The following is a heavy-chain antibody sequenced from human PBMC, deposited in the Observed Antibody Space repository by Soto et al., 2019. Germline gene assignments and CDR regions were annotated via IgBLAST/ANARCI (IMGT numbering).Heavy chain of an antibody. CDR2: ISGSGDST. J-gene: IGHJ1*01. Sequence: EVPLLESGGGLVQPGGSLRLSCAASGFTYSTYAMSWVRLATGKGLEWVSGISGSGDSTYYADSVKGRFTISRDNSKNTLYLQMNSLRAEDTAVYYCAKGVPGIAVAGTGYFQRWGQGTLVTVSS. CDR3: AKGVPGIAVAGTGYFQR. V-gene: IGHV3-23*01. D-gene: IGHD6-19*01. CDR1: GFTYSTYA.